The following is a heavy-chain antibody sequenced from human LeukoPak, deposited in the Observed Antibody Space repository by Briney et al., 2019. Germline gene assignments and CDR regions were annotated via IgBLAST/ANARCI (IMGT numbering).Heavy chain of an antibody. D-gene: IGHD4-11*01. CDR3: ARHDYSNYHTNDWFDP. J-gene: IGHJ5*02. CDR1: GFTFSSLW. Sequence: GGSLRLSCAASGFTFSSLWMHWVRQAPGKGLEWVANIKQDGSEKYYVDSVKGRFTISRDNAKNSLYLQMNSLRAEDTAVYYCARHDYSNYHTNDWFDPWGQGTLVTVSS. V-gene: IGHV3-7*01. CDR2: IKQDGSEK.